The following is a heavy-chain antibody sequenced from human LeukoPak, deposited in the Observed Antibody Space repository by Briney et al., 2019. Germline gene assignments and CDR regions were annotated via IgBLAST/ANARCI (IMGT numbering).Heavy chain of an antibody. CDR2: IYHSGST. J-gene: IGHJ4*02. Sequence: SSETLSLTCAVSGGSISSSNWWSWVRQPPGKGLEWIGEIYHSGSTYYNPSLKSRVTISVDRSKNQFSLKLSSVTAADTAVYYCARVGGSYYGDSYWGQGTLVTVSS. CDR3: ARVGGSYYGDSY. D-gene: IGHD1-26*01. V-gene: IGHV4-4*02. CDR1: GGSISSSNW.